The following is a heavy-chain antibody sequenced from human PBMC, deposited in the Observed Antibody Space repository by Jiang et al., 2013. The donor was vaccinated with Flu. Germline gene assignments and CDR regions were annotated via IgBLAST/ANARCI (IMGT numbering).Heavy chain of an antibody. Sequence: CKASGYAFTTYAMNWVRQAPGQGLEWMGWINTNTGNPTYVQGFTGRFVFSLDTSVSTAYLQIGSLKAEDTAVYYCARGYPSYQYGMDVWGQGTTITVSS. CDR1: GYAFTTYA. V-gene: IGHV7-4-1*01. CDR2: INTNTGNP. J-gene: IGHJ6*02. CDR3: ARGYPSYQYGMDV. D-gene: IGHD1-1*01.